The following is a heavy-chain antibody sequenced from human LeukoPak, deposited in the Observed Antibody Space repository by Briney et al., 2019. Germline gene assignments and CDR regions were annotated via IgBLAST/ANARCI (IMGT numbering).Heavy chain of an antibody. Sequence: GGFLRLSCAASGFTFDNYAMHWVRQAPGKGLEWVSGIAWNSANTGFADSVKGRFTISRDNAENSLSLQMNSLTPEDTAFYFCAKDMNSYGSGSSYNPWGPFDSWGQGTLVTVSS. CDR2: IAWNSANT. D-gene: IGHD3-10*01. CDR1: GFTFDNYA. V-gene: IGHV3-9*01. J-gene: IGHJ4*02. CDR3: AKDMNSYGSGSSYNPWGPFDS.